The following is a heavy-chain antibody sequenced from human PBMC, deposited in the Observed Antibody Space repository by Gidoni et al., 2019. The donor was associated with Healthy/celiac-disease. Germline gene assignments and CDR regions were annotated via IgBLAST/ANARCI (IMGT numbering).Heavy chain of an antibody. Sequence: VQLVESGGGLIQPGGSLILSCAASGFTASSNSLSWVRQAPGKGLEWVSVIYSGGSTYYADSVKGRFTISRDNSKNTLYLQMNSLRAEDTAVYYCARALPQERTRITIFGVVIPAFDYWGQGTLVTVSS. V-gene: IGHV3-53*01. CDR1: GFTASSNS. D-gene: IGHD3-3*01. J-gene: IGHJ4*02. CDR3: ARALPQERTRITIFGVVIPAFDY. CDR2: IYSGGST.